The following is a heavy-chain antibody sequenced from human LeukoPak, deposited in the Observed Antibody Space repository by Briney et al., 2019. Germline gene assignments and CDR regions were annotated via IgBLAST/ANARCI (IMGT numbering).Heavy chain of an antibody. J-gene: IGHJ4*02. Sequence: PGGSLRLSCAASGFTFSSYGMSWVRQAPGKGLEWVANIKQDGSEKYYVDSVKGRFTISRDNAKNSLYLQMNSLRAEDTAVYYCAESYGDWGQGTLVTVSS. D-gene: IGHD4-17*01. V-gene: IGHV3-7*01. CDR1: GFTFSSYG. CDR2: IKQDGSEK. CDR3: AESYGD.